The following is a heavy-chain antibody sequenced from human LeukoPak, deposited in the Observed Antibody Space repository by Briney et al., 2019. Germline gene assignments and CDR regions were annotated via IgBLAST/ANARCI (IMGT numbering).Heavy chain of an antibody. CDR2: IYYTGST. D-gene: IGHD3-10*01. CDR1: GGSITSYY. CDR3: ARDRRGWAFDI. V-gene: IGHV4-59*01. Sequence: SETLSLTCTVSGGSITSYYWSWIRQPPGKGLELIGDIYYTGSTNYNPSLKSRVTMSVDTSMNQFSLKLSSVTAADTAVYYCARDRRGWAFDIWGQGTMVTVSS. J-gene: IGHJ3*02.